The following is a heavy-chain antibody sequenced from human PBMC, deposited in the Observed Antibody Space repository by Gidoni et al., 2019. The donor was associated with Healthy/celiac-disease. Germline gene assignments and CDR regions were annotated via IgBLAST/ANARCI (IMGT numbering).Heavy chain of an antibody. V-gene: IGHV3-11*01. Sequence: QVQLVESGGGLVTPGGSLRLSCAASGFTFSDYYMSWSRQAPGKGLEWVSYISSIGSTIYYADSVKGRFTISSDNAKNSLYLQMNSLRAEDTAVYYCARVVGSIVVVTATQGFDYWGQGTLVTVSS. CDR3: ARVVGSIVVVTATQGFDY. J-gene: IGHJ4*02. D-gene: IGHD2-21*02. CDR1: GFTFSDYY. CDR2: ISSIGSTI.